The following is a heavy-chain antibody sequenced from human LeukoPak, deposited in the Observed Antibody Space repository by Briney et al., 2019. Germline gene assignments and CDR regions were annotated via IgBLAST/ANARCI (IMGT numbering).Heavy chain of an antibody. CDR1: GYTFTNYG. V-gene: IGHV1-18*01. D-gene: IGHD2-2*01. CDR3: ARSGFQFCSSGSCVASDI. J-gene: IGHJ3*02. CDR2: ISAYNGNT. Sequence: ASVKVSCKASGYTFTNYGLSWVRQVPGQGLEWMGWISAYNGNTNYAQKFQDRVTMTIDTSTATAYMELRSLTSDDTAVYFCARSGFQFCSSGSCVASDIWGPGTMVTVSS.